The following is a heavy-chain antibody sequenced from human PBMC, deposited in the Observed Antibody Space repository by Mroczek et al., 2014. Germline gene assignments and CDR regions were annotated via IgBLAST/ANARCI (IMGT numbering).Heavy chain of an antibody. CDR1: GGSISSSSYY. V-gene: IGHV4-39*01. J-gene: IGHJ4*03. D-gene: IGHD4-17*01. Sequence: QVQLQESGPGLVKPSETLSLTCTVSGGSISSSSYYWGWIRQPPGKGLEWIGSIYYSGSTYYNPSLKSRVTISVDTSKNQFSLKLSSVTAADTAVYYCARLPAMTTVTTDAGALRGGQGTLVHRLL. CDR3: ARLPAMTTVTTDAGALR. CDR2: IYYSGST.